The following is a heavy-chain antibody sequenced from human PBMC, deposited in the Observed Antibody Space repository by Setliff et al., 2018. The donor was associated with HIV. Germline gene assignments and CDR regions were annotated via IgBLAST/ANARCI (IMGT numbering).Heavy chain of an antibody. J-gene: IGHJ6*02. CDR3: ARVGYCSSTNCYWGRPSYGMDV. Sequence: PSETLSLTCTVSSYSVTSGYYWAWIRQPPGKGLEWIGNMYPSGSSYFNPTLQSRVTMSADTSKKQFFLKLSSVTAADTAVYYCARVGYCSSTNCYWGRPSYGMDVWGQGTTVTVSS. CDR1: SYSVTSGYY. CDR2: MYPSGSS. V-gene: IGHV4-38-2*02. D-gene: IGHD2-2*01.